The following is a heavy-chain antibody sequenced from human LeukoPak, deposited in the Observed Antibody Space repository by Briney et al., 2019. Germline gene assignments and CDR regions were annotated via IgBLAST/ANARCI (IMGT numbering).Heavy chain of an antibody. D-gene: IGHD2-2*01. Sequence: GASVTVSFKASGGTFSNYAISWVRPAPGQGRAGMGRIIPILGIANYAQKFQGRVTITADKSTSTAYMELSSLRSEDTAVYYCARAPSYCSTTSCSIGGYWGQGTLVTVSS. V-gene: IGHV1-69*04. CDR2: IIPILGIA. J-gene: IGHJ4*02. CDR1: GGTFSNYA. CDR3: ARAPSYCSTTSCSIGGY.